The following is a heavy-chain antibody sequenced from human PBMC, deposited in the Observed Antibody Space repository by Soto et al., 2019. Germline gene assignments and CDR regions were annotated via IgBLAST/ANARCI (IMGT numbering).Heavy chain of an antibody. J-gene: IGHJ4*02. Sequence: QVQLVGSGGGVVQPGRCLRLSCAASGFTFSDCGMHWVRQAPGKGRGWVAVVTYEETEIHYADSVRGRFTIARDNSNSTVYLQRDSLRVEDPAVYYSVKEKSSGSWRTAAYWRQGTLITVSS. CDR3: VKEKSSGSWRTAAY. CDR2: VTYEETEI. CDR1: GFTFSDCG. V-gene: IGHV3-30*18. D-gene: IGHD2-2*01.